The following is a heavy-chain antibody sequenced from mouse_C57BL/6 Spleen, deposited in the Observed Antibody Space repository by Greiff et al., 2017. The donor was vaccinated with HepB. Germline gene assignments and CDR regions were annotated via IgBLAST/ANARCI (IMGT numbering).Heavy chain of an antibody. CDR1: GYSITSGYY. Sequence: EVHLVESGPGLVKPSQSLSLTCSVTGYSITSGYYWNWIRQFPGNKLEWMGYISYDGSNNYNPSLKNRISITRDTSKNQFFLKLNSVTTEDTATYYCARGGKYGSSSYFDYWGQGTTLTVSS. J-gene: IGHJ2*01. CDR2: ISYDGSN. D-gene: IGHD1-1*01. CDR3: ARGGKYGSSSYFDY. V-gene: IGHV3-6*01.